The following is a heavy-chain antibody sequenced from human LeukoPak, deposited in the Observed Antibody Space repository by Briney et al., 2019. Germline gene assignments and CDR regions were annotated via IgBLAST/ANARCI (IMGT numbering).Heavy chain of an antibody. V-gene: IGHV6-1*01. CDR1: GDSVSSNSAA. CDR2: TFYRSQWYN. Sequence: SQTLSLTCAISGDSVSSNSAAWNWIRQSPSRGLEWLGRTFYRSQWYNDYAVSMKSRISINRDTSKNQFSLQLNSVTPEDTAVYYCARDDGASSWSYFDYWGQGTLVTVSS. D-gene: IGHD6-13*01. CDR3: ARDDGASSWSYFDY. J-gene: IGHJ4*02.